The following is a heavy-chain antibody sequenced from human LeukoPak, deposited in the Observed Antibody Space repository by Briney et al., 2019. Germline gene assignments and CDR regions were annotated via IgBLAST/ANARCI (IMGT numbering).Heavy chain of an antibody. V-gene: IGHV4-38-2*02. CDR2: IYHSGST. J-gene: IGHJ4*02. D-gene: IGHD4-17*01. Sequence: SETLSLTCTVSGYSISSGYYWGWIRQPPGKGLEWIGSIYHSGSTYYNPSLKSRVTISVDTSKNQFSLKLSSVTAADTAVYYCARTYGDWGCFDYWGQGTLVTVSS. CDR3: ARTYGDWGCFDY. CDR1: GYSISSGYY.